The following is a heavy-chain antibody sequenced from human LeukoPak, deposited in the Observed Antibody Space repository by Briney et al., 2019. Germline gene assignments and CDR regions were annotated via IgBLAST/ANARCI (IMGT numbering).Heavy chain of an antibody. CDR1: GFTFSSYV. V-gene: IGHV3-30*03. CDR3: ASVLSGSYLANWFDP. J-gene: IGHJ5*02. D-gene: IGHD1-26*01. CDR2: TSHDGSNK. Sequence: GGSLRLSCAASGFTFSSYVMDWVRPPAGKVRGGVALTSHDGSNKYYASSAKGRFTSSRDNSKNTLYLQMNDLRAEDTAVYYCASVLSGSYLANWFDPGGQGTLVSVST.